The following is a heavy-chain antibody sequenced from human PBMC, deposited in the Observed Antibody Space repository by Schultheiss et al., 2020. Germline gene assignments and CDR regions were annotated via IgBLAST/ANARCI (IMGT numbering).Heavy chain of an antibody. CDR3: ARSWIAAAGIVDP. D-gene: IGHD6-13*01. V-gene: IGHV4-39*01. CDR2: IYYSGST. J-gene: IGHJ5*02. Sequence: SQTLSLTCTVSGGSISSSSYYWGWIRQPPGKGLEWIGSIYYSGSTYYNPSLKSRVTISVDTSKNQFSLMLTSVTAADTAVYYCARSWIAAAGIVDPWGQGTLVTVSS. CDR1: GGSISSSSYY.